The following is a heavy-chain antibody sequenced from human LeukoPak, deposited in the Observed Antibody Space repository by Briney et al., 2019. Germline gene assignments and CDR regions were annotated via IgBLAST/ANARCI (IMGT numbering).Heavy chain of an antibody. Sequence: PGGSLRLSCAASGFTFSSYAMSWVRQAPGKGLEWVSAIRGSGGSTYYADSVKGRFTISRDNSKNTLYLQMNSLRAEDTAVYYCAKAFRGYSYGSLFDYWGQGTLVTVSS. CDR3: AKAFRGYSYGSLFDY. V-gene: IGHV3-23*01. CDR1: GFTFSSYA. CDR2: IRGSGGST. J-gene: IGHJ4*02. D-gene: IGHD5-18*01.